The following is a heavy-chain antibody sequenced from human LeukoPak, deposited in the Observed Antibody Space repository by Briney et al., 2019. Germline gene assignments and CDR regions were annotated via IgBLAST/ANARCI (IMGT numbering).Heavy chain of an antibody. CDR3: ARGNSEQERWLRTFDY. J-gene: IGHJ4*02. D-gene: IGHD5-24*01. CDR1: GYIFTDYY. Sequence: ASVKVSCKASGYIFTDYYMHWVRQAPGQELGWMGWINAGNGNTKYSQKFQGRVTITRDASASTAYMELSSLRSEDTAVYYCARGNSEQERWLRTFDYWGQGTLVTVSS. V-gene: IGHV1/OR15-3*02. CDR2: INAGNGNT.